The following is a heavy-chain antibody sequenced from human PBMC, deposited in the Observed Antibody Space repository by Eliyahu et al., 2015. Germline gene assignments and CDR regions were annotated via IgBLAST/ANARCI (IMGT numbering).Heavy chain of an antibody. D-gene: IGHD6-19*01. J-gene: IGHJ3*02. CDR2: INEDGSTNYNP. CDR3: ARGSRVAEAGRRAFDI. Sequence: QVQLQQLGARLLKPWDALSLTCXVXXGSLGGSYWSWIRQTPAKGLEWIGEINEDGSTNYNPNYNPALKSRVIISVDMSKNQLSLNLDSVHVADTGIYFCARGSRVAEAGRRAFDIWGQGTMVTVSS. V-gene: IGHV4-34*02. CDR1: XGSLGGSY.